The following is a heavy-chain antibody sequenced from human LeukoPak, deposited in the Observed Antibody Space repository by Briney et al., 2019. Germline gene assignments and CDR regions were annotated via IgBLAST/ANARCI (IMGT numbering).Heavy chain of an antibody. D-gene: IGHD6-13*01. CDR1: GFNFRSYE. V-gene: IGHV3-48*03. CDR3: AREIVSAAAGNFDY. J-gene: IGHJ4*02. CDR2: ISNTDETR. Sequence: GRSLRLSCAASGFNFRSYEMNWVRRAPGKGLEWVSYISNTDETRTYADSVKGRFTISRDNAKNSLHLEMNSLRAEDTAVYYCAREIVSAAAGNFDYWGQGTLVTVSS.